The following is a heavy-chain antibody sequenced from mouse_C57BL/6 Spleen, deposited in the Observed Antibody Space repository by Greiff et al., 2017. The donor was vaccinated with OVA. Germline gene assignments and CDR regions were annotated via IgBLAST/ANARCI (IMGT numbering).Heavy chain of an antibody. Sequence: EVKLMESGGGLVKPGGSLQLSCAASGFTFSSYAMSWVRQTPEKRLEWVATISDGGSYTYYPDNVKGRFTISRDNAKNNLYLQMSHLKSEDTAMYYCARDGAMDYWGQGTSGTVAS. CDR2: ISDGGSYT. CDR3: ARDGAMDY. V-gene: IGHV5-4*01. J-gene: IGHJ4*01. CDR1: GFTFSSYA.